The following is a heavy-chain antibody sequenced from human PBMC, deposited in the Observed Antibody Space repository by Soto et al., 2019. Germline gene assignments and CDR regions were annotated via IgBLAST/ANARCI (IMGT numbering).Heavy chain of an antibody. Sequence: QVQLVESGGGVVQRGGSLRLSCAASGFTFSSYGMHWVRQAPGKGLEWVAVIWYDGSNKYYADSVKGRYTISRDDSKNTVXXXXXSLGAXXXAXXXXXXXXXXXVAAYDAFDIWGQGTSVTVSS. CDR2: IWYDGSNK. J-gene: IGHJ3*02. CDR3: XXXXXXXVAAYDAFDI. V-gene: IGHV3-33*01. D-gene: IGHD6-19*01. CDR1: GFTFSSYG.